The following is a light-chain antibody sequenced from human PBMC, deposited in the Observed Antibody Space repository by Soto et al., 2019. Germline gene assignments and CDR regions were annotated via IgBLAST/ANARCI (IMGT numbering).Light chain of an antibody. V-gene: IGKV1-17*01. CDR1: QDISNN. Sequence: DIQMTKSPSSLSASVGDSVTITCRASQDISNNLGWFQQKPGKAPKRLIYAASSLQSGVPSRFSGSGSGTEFTLTISSLQPEDFATYYCLQHTYLWTFGQGTKVEIK. J-gene: IGKJ1*01. CDR3: LQHTYLWT. CDR2: AAS.